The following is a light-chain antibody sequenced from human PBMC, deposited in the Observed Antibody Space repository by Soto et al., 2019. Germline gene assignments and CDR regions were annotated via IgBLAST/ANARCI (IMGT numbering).Light chain of an antibody. J-gene: IGLJ3*02. CDR3: CSYAGSRTWV. CDR2: TNN. V-gene: IGLV1-44*01. Sequence: QSVLTQPPSASGTPGQRVTISCSGSSSNIGSNTVNWYQQLPGTAPKLLLYTNNQRPSGVPDRFSGSKSGTSASLAISGLQSEDEADYYCCSYAGSRTWVFGGGTQLTVL. CDR1: SSNIGSNT.